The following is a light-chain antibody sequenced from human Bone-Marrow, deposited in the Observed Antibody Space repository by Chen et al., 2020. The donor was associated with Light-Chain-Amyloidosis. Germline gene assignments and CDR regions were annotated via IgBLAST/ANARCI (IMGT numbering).Light chain of an antibody. V-gene: IGLV2-14*01. Sequence: HSALTQPASVSGSPGQSITISCPGTSSDVGAYNFVSWYQQNPGKVPNLLIYEVSYRPSGVSNRFSGSKSGNTASLTISGLQAEDEADYYCSAYTRSNTRVFGGGTKLTVI. CDR3: SAYTRSNTRV. CDR1: SSDVGAYNF. J-gene: IGLJ2*01. CDR2: EVS.